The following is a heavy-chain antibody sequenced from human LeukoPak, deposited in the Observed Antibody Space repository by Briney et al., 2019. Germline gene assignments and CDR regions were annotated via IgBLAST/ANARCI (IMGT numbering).Heavy chain of an antibody. CDR3: ARERSYYYDSSGSL. D-gene: IGHD3-22*01. CDR1: GGSISSYY. CDR2: IYTSGST. J-gene: IGHJ4*02. V-gene: IGHV4-4*07. Sequence: SETLSLTCTVSGGSISSYYWSWIRQPAGKGLEWIGGIYTSGSTNYNPSLKSRVTMSVDTSENQFSLKLSSVTAADTAVYYCARERSYYYDSSGSLWGQGTLVTVSS.